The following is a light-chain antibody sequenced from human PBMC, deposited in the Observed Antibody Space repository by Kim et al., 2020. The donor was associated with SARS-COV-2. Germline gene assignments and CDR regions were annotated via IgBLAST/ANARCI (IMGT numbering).Light chain of an antibody. J-gene: IGKJ1*01. CDR3: HQYYSPPQT. CDR2: WAS. CDR1: QSVLYSSNNKNY. Sequence: DIVMTQSPDSLAVSLGERATINCKSSQSVLYSSNNKNYLAWYQQKPGQPPKLLIYWASTRESGVPDRFSGSGSGTDFTLTISSLQAEDVAVYYYHQYYSPPQTFGQGTKVDIK. V-gene: IGKV4-1*01.